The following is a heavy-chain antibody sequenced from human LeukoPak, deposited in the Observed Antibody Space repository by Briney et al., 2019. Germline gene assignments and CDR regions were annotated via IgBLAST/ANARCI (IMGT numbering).Heavy chain of an antibody. Sequence: ASVKLSCKASVYTFTSYDINWVRQATGQALDWSGWMIPNSGNTGYAQKFQGRVTMTRNTSISTAYMELSSLRSEDTAVYYCATPAGVTAAGFDYWGQGTLVTVSS. CDR2: MIPNSGNT. J-gene: IGHJ4*02. CDR1: VYTFTSYD. D-gene: IGHD2-21*02. CDR3: ATPAGVTAAGFDY. V-gene: IGHV1-8*01.